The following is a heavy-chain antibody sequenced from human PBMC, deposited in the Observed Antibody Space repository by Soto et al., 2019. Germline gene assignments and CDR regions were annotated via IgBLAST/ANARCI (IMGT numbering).Heavy chain of an antibody. CDR2: INPDATTI. CDR1: GFTFSNYW. CDR3: ATAGSYRFDH. V-gene: IGHV3-74*01. D-gene: IGHD3-10*01. J-gene: IGHJ4*02. Sequence: VGSLRLSCATSGFTFSNYWIHWVRQAPGEGLVWVSRINPDATTINYADPVKGRFTVSRDNAKNTLYLQMNSLRAEDTAVYYCATAGSYRFDHWGQGTLVTVSS.